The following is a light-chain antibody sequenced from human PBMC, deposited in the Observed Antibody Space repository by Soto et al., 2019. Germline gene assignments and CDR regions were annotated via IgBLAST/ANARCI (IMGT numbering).Light chain of an antibody. CDR1: SSDVGGYNY. CDR3: SSYAGSDNLV. J-gene: IGLJ3*02. Sequence: QSALTQPPSASGSPGQSVTISCTGTSSDVGGYNYVSWYQQHPGKVPKLMIYEVSKRPSGFPNRFSGSKSGNTASLTVSGLQAEDEADYYCSSYAGSDNLVFGGGTKLTVL. V-gene: IGLV2-8*01. CDR2: EVS.